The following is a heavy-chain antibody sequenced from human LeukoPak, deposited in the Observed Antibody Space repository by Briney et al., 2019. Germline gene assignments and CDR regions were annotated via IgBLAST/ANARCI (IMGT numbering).Heavy chain of an antibody. Sequence: GGSLRLSCAASGFTFSDHYMSWFRQAPGKGLEWVSYISNSGSLKYYADSVKGRFTISRDNAKNSLYLQMNSLRAEDTAVYYCARTRGDIVATTPPYYFDYWGQGTLVTVSS. V-gene: IGHV3-11*04. CDR3: ARTRGDIVATTPPYYFDY. CDR2: ISNSGSLK. D-gene: IGHD5-12*01. J-gene: IGHJ4*02. CDR1: GFTFSDHY.